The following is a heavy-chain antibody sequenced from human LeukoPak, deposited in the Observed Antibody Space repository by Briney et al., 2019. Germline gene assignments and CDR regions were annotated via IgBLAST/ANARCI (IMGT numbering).Heavy chain of an antibody. Sequence: SETLSLTCAVYGGSFSGYYWSWIRQPPGKGLEWIGEINHSGSTTYNPSLKSRVTISVDTSKNQFSLKLSSVTAADTAVYYCARHNKLWLRRAHWFDPWGQGTLVTVSS. V-gene: IGHV4-34*01. D-gene: IGHD5-18*01. CDR2: INHSGST. CDR1: GGSFSGYY. CDR3: ARHNKLWLRRAHWFDP. J-gene: IGHJ5*02.